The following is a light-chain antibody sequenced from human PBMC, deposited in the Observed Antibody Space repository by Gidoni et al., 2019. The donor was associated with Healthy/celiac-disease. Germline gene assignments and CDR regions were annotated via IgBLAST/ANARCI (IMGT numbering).Light chain of an antibody. CDR2: AAS. V-gene: IGKV1-39*01. CDR3: QQSYSTPRT. Sequence: PSSLSASVGDRVTITCRASQSISSYLNWYQQKPGKAPKLLIYAASSLQSGVPSRFSGSGSGTDFTLTISSLQPEDFATYYCQQSYSTPRTFXPXTKVDIK. CDR1: QSISSY. J-gene: IGKJ3*01.